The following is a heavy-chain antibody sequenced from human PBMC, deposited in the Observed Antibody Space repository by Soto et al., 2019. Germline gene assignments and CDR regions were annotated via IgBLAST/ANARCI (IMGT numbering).Heavy chain of an antibody. CDR1: GFTFSSYG. CDR3: AKEGGLSGSYYISSSYYFDY. V-gene: IGHV3-30*18. J-gene: IGHJ4*02. CDR2: ISYDGSNT. Sequence: QVQLVESGGGVVQPGRSPRLSCVASGFTFSSYGMHWVRQAPGKGLEWVAIISYDGSNTYYADSVKGRFTISRDNSKYTXYXEMNSLRAEDTSVYYCAKEGGLSGSYYISSSYYFDYWGQGTLVTVSS. D-gene: IGHD1-26*01.